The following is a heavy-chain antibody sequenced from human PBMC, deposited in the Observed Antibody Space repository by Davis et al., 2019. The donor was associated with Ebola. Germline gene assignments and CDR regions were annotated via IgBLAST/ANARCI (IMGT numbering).Heavy chain of an antibody. Sequence: SVKVSCKASGGTFSSYAISWVRQAPGQGLEWMGGIIPILGIANYAQKFQGRGTITADESTSTAYMELSSLRSEDTAVYYCASGLVRGESYWYFDLWGRGTLVTVSS. D-gene: IGHD6-6*01. V-gene: IGHV1-69*10. CDR3: ASGLVRGESYWYFDL. J-gene: IGHJ2*01. CDR2: IIPILGIA. CDR1: GGTFSSYA.